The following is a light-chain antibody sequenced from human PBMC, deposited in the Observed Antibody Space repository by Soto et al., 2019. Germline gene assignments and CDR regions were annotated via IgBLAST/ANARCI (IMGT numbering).Light chain of an antibody. CDR2: GAS. V-gene: IGKV3-15*01. CDR3: QQYNNWPPWT. CDR1: QSVSSN. J-gene: IGKJ1*01. Sequence: EIVMTQSPATLSVSPGERATLSCRASQSVSSNLAWYQQKPGQAPRLLIFGASTRATGIPARFSGSGSGTEFTLTNSSLQSEDFAVYYCQQYNNWPPWTFGQGT.